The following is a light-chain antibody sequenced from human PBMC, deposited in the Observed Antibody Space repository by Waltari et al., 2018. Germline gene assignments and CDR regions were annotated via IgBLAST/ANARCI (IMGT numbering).Light chain of an antibody. Sequence: QSALTQPASVSGSPGQSITISCTGTSSYVVPYDSVSWYQQRPGKAPEVIIYEVTKRPSGVSHRFSGSKSANTASLTISGLQAEDEADYYCSSYTGSVTLFVFGTGTRVTVL. CDR1: SSYVVPYDS. J-gene: IGLJ1*01. V-gene: IGLV2-14*01. CDR3: SSYTGSVTLFV. CDR2: EVT.